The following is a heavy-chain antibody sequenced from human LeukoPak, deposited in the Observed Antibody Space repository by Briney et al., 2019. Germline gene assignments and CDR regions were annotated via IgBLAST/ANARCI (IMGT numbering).Heavy chain of an antibody. CDR1: GGSFRGYY. V-gene: IGHV4-34*01. J-gene: IGHJ1*01. D-gene: IGHD3-10*01. CDR3: ARVDTMVRGAISQGFQH. CDR2: INHSGST. Sequence: SETLSLTCAVYGGSFRGYYWSWIRQPPGKGLDWIGEINHSGSTNYNPSLKSRVTISVDTSKNQFSLKLSSVTAADTAVYYCARVDTMVRGAISQGFQHWGQGTLVTVSS.